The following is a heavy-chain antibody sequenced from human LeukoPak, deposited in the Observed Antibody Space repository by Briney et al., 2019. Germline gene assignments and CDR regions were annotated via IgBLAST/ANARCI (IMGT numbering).Heavy chain of an antibody. CDR1: GFTFSSYE. CDR3: ARADRSTYYYDSSGSNDAFDI. CDR2: ISSSGSTI. Sequence: GGSLRLSCAASGFTFSSYEMNWVRQAPGKGLEWVSYISSSGSTIYYADSVKGRFTISRDNAKNSLYLQMNSLRAEDTAVYYCARADRSTYYYDSSGSNDAFDIWGQGTMVTVSP. J-gene: IGHJ3*02. D-gene: IGHD3-22*01. V-gene: IGHV3-48*03.